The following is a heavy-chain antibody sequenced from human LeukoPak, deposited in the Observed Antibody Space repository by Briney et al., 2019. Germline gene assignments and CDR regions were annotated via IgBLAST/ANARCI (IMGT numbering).Heavy chain of an antibody. Sequence: PSETLSLTCTVSGGSISSSSYYWGWIRQPPGKGLEWIGSIYYSGSTYYNPSLKSRVTISVDTSKNQFSLKLSSVTAADTAVYYCARGQALRYFDWLLYRRVYYFDYWGQGTLVTVSS. CDR3: ARGQALRYFDWLLYRRVYYFDY. CDR1: GGSISSSSYY. V-gene: IGHV4-39*07. D-gene: IGHD3-9*01. J-gene: IGHJ4*02. CDR2: IYYSGST.